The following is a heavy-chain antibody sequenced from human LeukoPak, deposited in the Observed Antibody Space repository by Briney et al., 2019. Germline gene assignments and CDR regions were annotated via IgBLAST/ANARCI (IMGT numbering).Heavy chain of an antibody. D-gene: IGHD5/OR15-5a*01. J-gene: IGHJ3*02. CDR2: VYYSGST. CDR3: AVNSTKHTFDI. Sequence: SETLSLTCSVSGGYISTYYWSWIRQPPGRGLEWIGYVYYSGSTNYNPSLKSRVTMSVDTSKNQFSLQLRSVTPADTAVYYCAVNSTKHTFDIWGQGTMVTVSS. V-gene: IGHV4-59*01. CDR1: GGYISTYY.